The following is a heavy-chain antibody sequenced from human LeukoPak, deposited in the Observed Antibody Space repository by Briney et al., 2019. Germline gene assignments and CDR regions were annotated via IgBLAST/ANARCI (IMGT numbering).Heavy chain of an antibody. CDR2: IKQESGEI. CDR1: GFTFRTYA. Sequence: PGGSLRLSCAASGFTFRTYAMSWVRQAPGKGPEWVANIKQESGEIYYVDSVKGRFTISRDNAKNSLYLQMNSLRAEDTAVYYCARDKIVGPTRFDYWGQGILVTVSS. V-gene: IGHV3-7*01. J-gene: IGHJ4*02. D-gene: IGHD1-26*01. CDR3: ARDKIVGPTRFDY.